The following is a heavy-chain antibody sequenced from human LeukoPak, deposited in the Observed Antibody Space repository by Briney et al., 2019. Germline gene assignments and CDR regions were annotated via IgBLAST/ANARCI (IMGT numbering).Heavy chain of an antibody. CDR2: ISSSSSYI. D-gene: IGHD2-2*02. CDR1: GFTFSSYS. CDR3: ARSVVVPAAILFDYYYMDV. V-gene: IGHV3-21*01. Sequence: GGSLRLSCAASGFTFSSYSMNWVRQAPGKGLEWVSSISSSSSYIYYADSVKGRFTISRDNAKNSLYLQMNSLRAEDTAVYCCARSVVVPAAILFDYYYMDVWGKGTTVTVSS. J-gene: IGHJ6*03.